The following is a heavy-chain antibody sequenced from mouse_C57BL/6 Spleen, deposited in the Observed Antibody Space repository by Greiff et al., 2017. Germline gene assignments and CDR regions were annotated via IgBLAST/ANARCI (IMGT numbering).Heavy chain of an antibody. Sequence: QVQLQQSGAELARPGASVKLSCKASGYTFTSYGISWVKQRPGQGLEWIGEIYPRSGNTSYNEKFKGKATLTADKSSSTAYMELRSLTSEDSAVYFCARRGDDDDKAWFAYWGQGTLVTVSA. CDR2: IYPRSGNT. J-gene: IGHJ3*01. D-gene: IGHD2-4*01. V-gene: IGHV1-81*01. CDR3: ARRGDDDDKAWFAY. CDR1: GYTFTSYG.